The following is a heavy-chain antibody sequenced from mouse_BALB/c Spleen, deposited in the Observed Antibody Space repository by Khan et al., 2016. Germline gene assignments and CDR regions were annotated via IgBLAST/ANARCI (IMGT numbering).Heavy chain of an antibody. J-gene: IGHJ4*01. CDR1: GYSITSGYY. Sequence: EVQLQESGPGLVKPSQSLSLTCSVTGYSITSGYYWNWIRQFPGNKLEWMGYISYDGSNNYNPSLKNRISITRDTSKNQFFLKLNAVTSEDTSTXYGVTLRGVDAMNYRVQGTSVTVSS. D-gene: IGHD2-4*01. V-gene: IGHV3-6*02. CDR3: VTLRGVDAMNY. CDR2: ISYDGSN.